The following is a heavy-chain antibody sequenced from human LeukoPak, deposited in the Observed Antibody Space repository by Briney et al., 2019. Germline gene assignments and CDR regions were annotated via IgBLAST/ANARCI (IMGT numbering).Heavy chain of an antibody. CDR1: GFTFSDYW. CDR2: RKEDGSEK. J-gene: IGHJ4*02. CDR3: ARGPNYGSRSDYFDY. Sequence: GGSRRLSCAASGFTFSDYWMNWVRKAPGKGLEWVANRKEDGSEKYCVDCVKGRFTISRDNAKNSLYLQMNSLRVEDTAVYYCARGPNYGSRSDYFDYWGQGTLVTVSS. V-gene: IGHV3-7*03. D-gene: IGHD3-10*01.